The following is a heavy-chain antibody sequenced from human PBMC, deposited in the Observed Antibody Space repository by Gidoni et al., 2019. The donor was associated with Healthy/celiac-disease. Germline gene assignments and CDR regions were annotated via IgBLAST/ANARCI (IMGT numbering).Heavy chain of an antibody. V-gene: IGHV4-4*02. J-gene: IGHJ6*02. CDR2: IYHSGST. Sequence: QVQLQESGPGLVKPSGTLSLTCAVSGGSISSSNWWSWVRQPPGKGLEWIGEIYHSGSTNYNPSLKSRVTISVDKSKNQFSLKLSSVTAADTAVYYCAIQTTGGSWTTPLYYYYGMDVWGQGTTVTVSS. CDR3: AIQTTGGSWTTPLYYYYGMDV. CDR1: GGSISSSNW. D-gene: IGHD2-15*01.